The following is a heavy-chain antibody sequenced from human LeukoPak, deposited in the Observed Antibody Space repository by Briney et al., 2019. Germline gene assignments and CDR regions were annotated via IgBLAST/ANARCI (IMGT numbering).Heavy chain of an antibody. CDR1: GFTFSSYE. CDR3: AKDGYSSSWYEDY. CDR2: ISGSGDST. J-gene: IGHJ4*02. D-gene: IGHD6-13*01. V-gene: IGHV3-23*01. Sequence: GGSLRLSCAASGFTFSSYEMNWVRQAPGKGLEWVSAISGSGDSTYYADSVKGRFTISRDNSKNTLYLQMNSLRAEDTAVYYCAKDGYSSSWYEDYWGQGTLVTVSS.